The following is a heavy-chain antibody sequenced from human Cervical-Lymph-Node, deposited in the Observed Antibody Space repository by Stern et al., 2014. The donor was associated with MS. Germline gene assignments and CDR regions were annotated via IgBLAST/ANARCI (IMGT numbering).Heavy chain of an antibody. D-gene: IGHD6-13*01. CDR3: ARDSSDTWYGPIDS. V-gene: IGHV4-59*01. J-gene: IGHJ4*02. Sequence: QVQLQESGPGLVKPSETLSLTCTVSGGSIMNYYWSWIRQPPGKALAWVGYIYYSGRTNYTPSLKSRVTISVDTSKNQFSLMLSSVTAADTAVYYCARDSSDTWYGPIDSWGQGTLVTVSS. CDR2: IYYSGRT. CDR1: GGSIMNYY.